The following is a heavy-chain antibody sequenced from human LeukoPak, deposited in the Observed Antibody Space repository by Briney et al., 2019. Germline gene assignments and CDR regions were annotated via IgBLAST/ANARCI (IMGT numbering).Heavy chain of an antibody. Sequence: PGGSLRLSCAASGFTVSSSYMSWVRQAPGTGLEWVSVIYSGGSTYYADSVKGRFTISRDNSKNTLYLQMSSLRVEDTAVYYCARDLLNYYDSSGPRAYWGQGTLVTVSS. CDR1: GFTVSSSY. D-gene: IGHD3-22*01. CDR3: ARDLLNYYDSSGPRAY. V-gene: IGHV3-53*01. J-gene: IGHJ4*02. CDR2: IYSGGST.